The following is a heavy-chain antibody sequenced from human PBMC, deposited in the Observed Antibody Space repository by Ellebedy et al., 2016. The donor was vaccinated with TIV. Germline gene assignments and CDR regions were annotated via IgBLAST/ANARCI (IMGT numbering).Heavy chain of an antibody. J-gene: IGHJ4*02. CDR1: GASITVDHW. V-gene: IGHV4-4*02. CDR3: ARAIIAPRPYYFDS. D-gene: IGHD6-6*01. CDR2: IYLTGST. Sequence: SETLSLXXSVSGASITVDHWLSWVRQPPGKGLEWIGAIYLTGSTNYNPSLKSRVTMSIDKSKTQFSLKLTSVTAADTAVYYCARAIIAPRPYYFDSWGQGALVTVSS.